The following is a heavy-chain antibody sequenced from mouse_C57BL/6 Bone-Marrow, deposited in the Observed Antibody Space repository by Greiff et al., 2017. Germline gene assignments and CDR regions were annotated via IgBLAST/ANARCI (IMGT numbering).Heavy chain of an antibody. CDR1: GFNIKDDY. J-gene: IGHJ3*01. D-gene: IGHD1-1*01. CDR3: TFLYYYGRDAWFAY. CDR2: IDPENGDP. Sequence: DVKLQESGAELVRPGASVKLSCTASGFNIKDDYMHWVKQRPEQGLEWIGWIDPENGDPEYASKFQGKATITADTSSNPAYLQLSSLTSEDTAVYYCTFLYYYGRDAWFAYWGQGTLVTVSA. V-gene: IGHV14-4*01.